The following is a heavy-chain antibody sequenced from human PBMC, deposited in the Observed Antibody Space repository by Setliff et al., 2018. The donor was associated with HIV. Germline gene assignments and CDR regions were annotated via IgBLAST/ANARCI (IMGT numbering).Heavy chain of an antibody. V-gene: IGHV1-24*01. D-gene: IGHD6-13*01. Sequence: ASVKVSCKISVYTLTELSIHWVRQAPGKGLEWMANFDPEDGETFYAQKFQGRLTMTEDTSTDTAYMELSSLRSDDTAMYYCATDPGYSSTWYSESFQHWGQGTLVTVSS. CDR2: FDPEDGET. CDR3: ATDPGYSSTWYSESFQH. J-gene: IGHJ1*01. CDR1: VYTLTELS.